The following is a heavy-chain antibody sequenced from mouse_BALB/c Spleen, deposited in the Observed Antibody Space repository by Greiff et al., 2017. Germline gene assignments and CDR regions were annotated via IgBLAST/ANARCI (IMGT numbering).Heavy chain of an antibody. Sequence: VQLQQSGAELVMPGASVKMSCKASGYTFTDYWMHWVKQRPGQGLEWIGAIDTSDSYTSYNQKFKGKATLTVDESSSTAYMQLSSLTSEDSAVYYCARPLIHYGSRGYAMDYWGQGTSVTVSS. V-gene: IGHV1-69*01. CDR2: IDTSDSYT. J-gene: IGHJ4*01. D-gene: IGHD1-1*01. CDR3: ARPLIHYGSRGYAMDY. CDR1: GYTFTDYW.